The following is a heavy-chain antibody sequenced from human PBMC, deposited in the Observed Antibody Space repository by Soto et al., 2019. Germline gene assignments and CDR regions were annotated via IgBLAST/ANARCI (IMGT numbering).Heavy chain of an antibody. Sequence: SETLSLTCAVYGGSFSGYYWSWIRQPPGKGLEWIGEINHSGSTNYNPSLKSRVTISVDTSKNQFSLKLSSVTAADTAVYYCARRAATIWATFDPWGQGTLVTVSS. D-gene: IGHD6-25*01. CDR3: ARRAATIWATFDP. CDR2: INHSGST. V-gene: IGHV4-34*01. CDR1: GGSFSGYY. J-gene: IGHJ5*02.